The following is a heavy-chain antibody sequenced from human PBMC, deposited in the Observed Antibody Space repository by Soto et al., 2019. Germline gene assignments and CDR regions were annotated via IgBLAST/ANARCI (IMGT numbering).Heavy chain of an antibody. J-gene: IGHJ3*02. CDR3: AIPWAEVGATPHAFDI. D-gene: IGHD1-26*01. V-gene: IGHV1-8*02. CDR2: MNPNSGNT. CDR1: GYTLTGYD. Sequence: QVQLVQSGAEVKKPGASVKVSCKASGYTLTGYDLNWVRQATGQGLEWMGWMNPNSGNTGYAQKFQGRITMTRNTSMSTAYMELSSLRSEDTAVYYCAIPWAEVGATPHAFDIWGQGTMVTVSS.